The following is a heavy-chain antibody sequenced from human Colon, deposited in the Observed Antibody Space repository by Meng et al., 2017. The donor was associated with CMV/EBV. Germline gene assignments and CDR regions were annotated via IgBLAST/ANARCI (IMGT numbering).Heavy chain of an antibody. Sequence: LFCAASGFTFSSYAMHWLRQAPGKGLEWVAFISYDGSKKKYADSVTGRFTISRDTPKDTLYLEVNSLKTEDTAIYYCARDKGTGAFDNWGQGSLVTVSS. CDR3: ARDKGTGAFDN. CDR2: ISYDGSKK. J-gene: IGHJ4*02. CDR1: GFTFSSYA. D-gene: IGHD3/OR15-3a*01. V-gene: IGHV3-30*04.